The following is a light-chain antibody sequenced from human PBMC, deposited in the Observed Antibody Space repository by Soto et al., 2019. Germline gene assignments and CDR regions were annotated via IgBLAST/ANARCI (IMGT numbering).Light chain of an antibody. Sequence: DIHMTQSPSSVSASVGDNVTITCRASQSVSNWIAWYQQRPGKAPDLIIYIASTLHSGVPPRFNVTGSATEFTLTNRGLQNEDSATYSCQQGTAFPLTFGGGTRVEIK. CDR3: QQGTAFPLT. J-gene: IGKJ4*01. V-gene: IGKV1-12*01. CDR1: QSVSNW. CDR2: IAS.